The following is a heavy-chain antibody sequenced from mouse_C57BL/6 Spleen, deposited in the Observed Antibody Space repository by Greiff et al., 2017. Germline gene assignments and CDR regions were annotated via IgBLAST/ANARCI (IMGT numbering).Heavy chain of an antibody. J-gene: IGHJ4*01. CDR2: FHPYNDDT. CDR3: ARGTYYGSSYGAMDY. CDR1: GYTFTTYP. V-gene: IGHV1-47*01. D-gene: IGHD1-1*01. Sequence: VQRVESGAELVKPGASVKMSCKASGYTFTTYPIEWMKQNHGKSLEWIGNFHPYNDDTKYNEKFKGKATLTVEKSSSTVYLELSRLTSDDSAVYDCARGTYYGSSYGAMDYWGQGTSVTVSS.